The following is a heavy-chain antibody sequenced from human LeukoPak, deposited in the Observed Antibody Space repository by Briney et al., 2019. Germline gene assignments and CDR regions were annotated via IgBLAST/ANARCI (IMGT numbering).Heavy chain of an antibody. Sequence: PGGSLRLSCAASGFTFNTYWMHWVRQAPGKGLVWVSRMNNDGRVISYADSVKGRFTISRDNAKNTLYLQMNSLRAEDTAVYYCAREFEATGFWALDYWGQGTLVTVSS. CDR2: MNNDGRVI. CDR3: AREFEATGFWALDY. D-gene: IGHD3-16*01. V-gene: IGHV3-74*01. CDR1: GFTFNTYW. J-gene: IGHJ4*02.